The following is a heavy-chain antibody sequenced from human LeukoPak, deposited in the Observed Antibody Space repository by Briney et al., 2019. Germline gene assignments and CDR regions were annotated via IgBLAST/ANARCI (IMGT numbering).Heavy chain of an antibody. J-gene: IGHJ4*02. V-gene: IGHV1-2*02. D-gene: IGHD6-13*01. CDR1: GYTFTGYY. CDR2: INPNSGGT. CDR3: ARDGIWAAAEVIDY. Sequence: ASVKVSCKASGYTFTGYYMHWVRQAPGQGLEWMGWINPNSGGTNYAQKLQGRVTMTTDTSTSTAYMELRSLRSDDTAVYYCARDGIWAAAEVIDYWGQGTLVTVSS.